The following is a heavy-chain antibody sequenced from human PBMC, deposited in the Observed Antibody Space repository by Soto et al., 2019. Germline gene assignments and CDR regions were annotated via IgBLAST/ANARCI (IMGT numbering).Heavy chain of an antibody. CDR2: TYYRSKWYN. J-gene: IGHJ6*02. Sequence: SQTLSLTCAISGDSVSSNSAAWNWIRQSPSRGLEWLGRTYYRSKWYNDYAVSVKSRITINPDTSKNQFSLQLNSVTPEDTAVYYCARDQELRYFDWLIPGYYYGMDVWGQGTTVTVSS. V-gene: IGHV6-1*01. D-gene: IGHD3-9*01. CDR1: GDSVSSNSAA. CDR3: ARDQELRYFDWLIPGYYYGMDV.